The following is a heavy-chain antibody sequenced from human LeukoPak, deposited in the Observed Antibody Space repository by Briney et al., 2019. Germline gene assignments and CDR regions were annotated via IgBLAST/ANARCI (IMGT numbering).Heavy chain of an antibody. V-gene: IGHV3-30*18. CDR1: GFTFSNYD. Sequence: PGGSLRLSCAASGFTFSNYDMHWLRQAPGKGLEWVAVISYDGTNKYYADTVKGRFTISRDNSKNTLHLQMNSLRAEDTAVYYCAKDDRGNEAPFDYWGQGTLVTVSS. CDR2: ISYDGTNK. J-gene: IGHJ4*02. CDR3: AKDDRGNEAPFDY.